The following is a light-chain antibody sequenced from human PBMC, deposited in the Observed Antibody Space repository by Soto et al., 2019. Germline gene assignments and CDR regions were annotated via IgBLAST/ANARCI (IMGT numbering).Light chain of an antibody. V-gene: IGKV1-39*01. Sequence: IKMTQSPSSLSASVGDRVTITCRASQSISNYLNWYQQKPGKAPKLLIYAASSLQSGVPSRFSGSGSGTDFTLTISSLKPEDFANYYCQQSYSTHPITFGQGTRLEI. CDR1: QSISNY. J-gene: IGKJ5*01. CDR2: AAS. CDR3: QQSYSTHPIT.